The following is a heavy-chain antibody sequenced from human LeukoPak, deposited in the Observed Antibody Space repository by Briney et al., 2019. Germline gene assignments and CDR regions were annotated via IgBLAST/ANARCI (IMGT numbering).Heavy chain of an antibody. CDR1: GGSISSSSYY. CDR2: IYYSGST. Sequence: SETLSLTCTVSGGSISSSSYYWGWIRQPPGKGLEWIGSIYYSGSTYYNPSLKSRVTISVDTSKNQFSLKLSSVTAADTAVYYCARDQGGFGELLYYFDYWGQGTLVTVSS. D-gene: IGHD3-10*01. J-gene: IGHJ4*02. V-gene: IGHV4-39*07. CDR3: ARDQGGFGELLYYFDY.